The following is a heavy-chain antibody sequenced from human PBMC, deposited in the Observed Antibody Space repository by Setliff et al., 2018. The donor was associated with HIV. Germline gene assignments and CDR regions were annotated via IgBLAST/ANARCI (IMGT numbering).Heavy chain of an antibody. CDR2: IIPIFGTA. V-gene: IGHV1-69*06. Sequence: SVKVSCKASGGTFSSYAISWVRQAPGQGLEWMGRIIPIFGTANYAQKSQGRVTITADKSTSTAYMELSSLRSEDTAVYYCARGLVAAGDEAGWGQGTLVTVSS. CDR3: ARGLVAAGDEAG. D-gene: IGHD6-13*01. J-gene: IGHJ4*02. CDR1: GGTFSSYA.